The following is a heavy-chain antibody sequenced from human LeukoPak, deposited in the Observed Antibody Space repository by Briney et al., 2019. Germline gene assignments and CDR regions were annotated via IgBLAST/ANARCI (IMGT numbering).Heavy chain of an antibody. Sequence: SSETLSLTCAVYGGSFSGYYWSWIRQPPGKGLEWIGEINHSGSTNYNPSLKSRVTISVDTSKNQFSLKLSSVTAADRAVYYCAVVIREGYSYGNYYYYGMDVWGQGTTVTVSS. CDR3: AVVIREGYSYGNYYYYGMDV. V-gene: IGHV4-34*01. D-gene: IGHD5-18*01. CDR1: GGSFSGYY. CDR2: INHSGST. J-gene: IGHJ6*02.